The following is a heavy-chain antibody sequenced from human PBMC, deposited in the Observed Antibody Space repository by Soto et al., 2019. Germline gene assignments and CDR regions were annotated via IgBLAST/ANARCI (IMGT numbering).Heavy chain of an antibody. J-gene: IGHJ4*02. D-gene: IGHD5-18*01. Sequence: GGSLRLSCAASGFTFSSYAMSWVRQAPGKGLEWVSAISGSGGSTYYADSVKGRFTISRDNSKNTLYLQMNSLRAEDTAVYYCAKGYRGYSFVGIDYWGQGTLVTVSS. CDR2: ISGSGGST. V-gene: IGHV3-23*01. CDR1: GFTFSSYA. CDR3: AKGYRGYSFVGIDY.